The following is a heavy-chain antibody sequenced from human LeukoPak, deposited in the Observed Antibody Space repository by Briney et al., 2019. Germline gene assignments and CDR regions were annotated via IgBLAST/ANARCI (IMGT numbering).Heavy chain of an antibody. V-gene: IGHV4-39*01. J-gene: IGHJ4*02. CDR2: IYYSGST. D-gene: IGHD3-16*02. CDR1: GVSISGSSYY. Sequence: SETLSLTCTGSGVSISGSSYYWDGIRQPPEKGLGCIGSIYYSGSTYYNPSLKSRVTISVDTSKNQFSLKLSSVTAADTAVYYCARLDYDYVWGSYRYGGFDYWGQGTLVTVSS. CDR3: ARLDYDYVWGSYRYGGFDY.